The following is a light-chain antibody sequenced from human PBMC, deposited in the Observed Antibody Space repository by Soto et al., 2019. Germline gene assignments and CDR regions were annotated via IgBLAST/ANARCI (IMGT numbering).Light chain of an antibody. J-gene: IGKJ1*01. V-gene: IGKV3-20*01. Sequence: ELVLTQSPGTLSFSAGERATLSLRVSHSVSSSYLAWYQQKPGQAPRLLIYSASSRATGIPDRFSGSGSGTDYTLTISRLEPEDFAVYYCQQYGYSFWTFGQGTKVDI. CDR2: SAS. CDR1: HSVSSSY. CDR3: QQYGYSFWT.